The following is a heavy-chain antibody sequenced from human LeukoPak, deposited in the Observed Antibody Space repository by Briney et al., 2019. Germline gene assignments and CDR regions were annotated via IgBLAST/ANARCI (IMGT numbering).Heavy chain of an antibody. CDR3: AMSSSIGLRYYYYGMDV. Sequence: PGGSLRLSCAASGFTVSSNYMSWVRQAPGKGLEWVSVIYSGGSTYYAESVKGRFTISRDNSKNTLYLQMNSLRAEDTAVYYCAMSSSIGLRYYYYGMDVWGQGTTVTVSS. CDR2: IYSGGST. J-gene: IGHJ6*02. D-gene: IGHD3-10*01. CDR1: GFTVSSNY. V-gene: IGHV3-66*01.